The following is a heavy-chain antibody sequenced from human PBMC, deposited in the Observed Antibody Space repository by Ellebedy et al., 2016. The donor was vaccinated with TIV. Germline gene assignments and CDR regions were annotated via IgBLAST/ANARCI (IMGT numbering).Heavy chain of an antibody. D-gene: IGHD3-3*01. CDR3: ATGGSGYVNY. CDR2: IKSDGIYT. J-gene: IGHJ4*02. CDR1: GFTFRSYW. Sequence: GESLKISCAASGFTFRSYWMHWVRQAPGKGPVWVSRIKSDGIYTTYAASVKGRFTISRDNAKNTLHLQMNNLSAEDTAVYYCATGGSGYVNYWGKGTLVTVSS. V-gene: IGHV3-74*03.